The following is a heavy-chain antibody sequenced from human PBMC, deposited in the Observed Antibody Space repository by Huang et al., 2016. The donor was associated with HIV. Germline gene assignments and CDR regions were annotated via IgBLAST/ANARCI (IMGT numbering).Heavy chain of an antibody. CDR1: GFSLERYN. V-gene: IGHV3-21*01. J-gene: IGHJ4*02. CDR2: ISPSSSFI. Sequence: EVQLVESGGGLVKTGGSLRLSCAASGFSLERYNMYWVRQNPGKGLQWVSSISPSSSFIDYADSVKGRFSISRDNAKNSLYLQMNNLRGEDTAVYYCARDRGQQLSPFDSWGQGTLVTVSS. D-gene: IGHD6-13*01. CDR3: ARDRGQQLSPFDS.